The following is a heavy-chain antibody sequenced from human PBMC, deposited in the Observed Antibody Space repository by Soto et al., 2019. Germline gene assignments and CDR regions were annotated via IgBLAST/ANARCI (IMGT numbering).Heavy chain of an antibody. CDR1: GGSINNYY. CDR2: IFSTGTT. V-gene: IGHV4-59*08. D-gene: IGHD5-18*01. CDR3: GRLLLVGIQLWVP. Sequence: PSETLSLTCTVSGGSINNYYWSWIRQPPGKGLEWIAYIFSTGTTSYNPSLKIRVSASVDTSKNQVYLHLNSMTAADTAVYYCGRLLLVGIQLWVPWGQGTLVTVS. J-gene: IGHJ5*02.